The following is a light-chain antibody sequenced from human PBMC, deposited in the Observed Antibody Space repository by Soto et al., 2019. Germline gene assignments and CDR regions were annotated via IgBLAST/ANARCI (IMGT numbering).Light chain of an antibody. CDR3: QQYITYST. J-gene: IGKJ2*01. CDR2: GAS. Sequence: EIVMTQSPATLSVSPGERATLSCRASQSVSSNLAWYQQKPGQAPRLLIYGASTRATGIPARFSGSGSGTEFTLTISSLQSEDFATYYCQQYITYSTFGQGTELEIK. CDR1: QSVSSN. V-gene: IGKV3-15*01.